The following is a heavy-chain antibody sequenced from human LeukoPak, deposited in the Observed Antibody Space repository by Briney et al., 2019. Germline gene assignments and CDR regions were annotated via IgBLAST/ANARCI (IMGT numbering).Heavy chain of an antibody. D-gene: IGHD3-3*01. CDR2: ISGSGGST. CDR3: ARDRSRITIFARAY. CDR1: GFTFSSYA. V-gene: IGHV3-23*01. J-gene: IGHJ4*02. Sequence: PGGSLRLSCAASGFTFSSYAMSWVRQAPGKGLEWVSAISGSGGSTYYADSVKGRFTISRDNSKNTLYLQMNSLRAEDTAVYYCARDRSRITIFARAYWGQGTLVTVSS.